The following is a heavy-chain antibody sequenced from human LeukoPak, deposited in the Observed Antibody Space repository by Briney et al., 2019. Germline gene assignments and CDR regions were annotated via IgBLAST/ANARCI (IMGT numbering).Heavy chain of an antibody. CDR3: ARLREGLYHFDS. D-gene: IGHD2-2*02. CDR2: INPDSGGT. CDR1: GYTFTGYY. V-gene: IGHV1-2*02. Sequence: APVKPCCTASGYTFTGYYIQLMRQAPGQGLEWMGWINPDSGGTKYAQSLQGRVTMTRDTSISTAYMELSRLGSDDTAVYYCARLREGLYHFDSWGEGTVDSVSS. J-gene: IGHJ4*02.